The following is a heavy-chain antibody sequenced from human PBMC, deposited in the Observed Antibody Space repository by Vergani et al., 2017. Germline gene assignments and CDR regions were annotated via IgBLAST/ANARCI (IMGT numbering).Heavy chain of an antibody. J-gene: IGHJ6*02. CDR3: ASRDITICGLVIIRGYYYYGMDG. CDR2: IIPIFGTA. Sequence: QVQLVQSGAEGKKPGSSVKVSCKASGGTFSSYAISWVRQAPGQGLEWMGGIIPIFGTANYAQKFKGRVTITADESTSTAYMELSSLRSEDTAVYYCASRDITICGLVIIRGYYYYGMDGWGQGTTVTVSS. D-gene: IGHD3-3*01. V-gene: IGHV1-69*01. CDR1: GGTFSSYA.